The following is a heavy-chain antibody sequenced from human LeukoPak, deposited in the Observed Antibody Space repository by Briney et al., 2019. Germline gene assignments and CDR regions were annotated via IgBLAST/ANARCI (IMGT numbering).Heavy chain of an antibody. CDR1: GYTFTSCG. CDR2: ISAYNGNT. J-gene: IGHJ5*02. V-gene: IGHV1-18*01. CDR3: AREQHPGYSSGWWWFDP. D-gene: IGHD6-19*01. Sequence: ASVKVSCKASGYTFTSCGITMGRQPPGQGLERMGWISAYNGNTNYAQKLQGRVTMTTDTSTSTAYTELRSLRSDDTAVYYCAREQHPGYSSGWWWFDPWGQGTLVTVSS.